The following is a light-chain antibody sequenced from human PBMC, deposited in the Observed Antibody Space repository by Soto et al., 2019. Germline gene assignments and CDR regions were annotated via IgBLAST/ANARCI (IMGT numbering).Light chain of an antibody. J-gene: IGLJ2*01. V-gene: IGLV3-1*01. CDR3: QTWASSIVV. CDR2: QDS. CDR1: KLGHKY. Sequence: SYELTQPPSVSVSPGQTASITCSGDKLGHKYVSWYQQKPGQSPILVIYQDSKRPSGIPERVSGSNSGSTATPTISETQAMDEADYYCQTWASSIVVFGGGTKLTVL.